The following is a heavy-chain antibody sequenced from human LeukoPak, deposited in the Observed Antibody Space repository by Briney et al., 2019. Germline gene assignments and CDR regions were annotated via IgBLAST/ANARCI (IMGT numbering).Heavy chain of an antibody. J-gene: IGHJ6*02. V-gene: IGHV4-34*01. Sequence: SETLSPTCAVYGGSFSGYYWSWIRQPPGKGLEWIGEINHSGSTNYNPSLKSRVTISVDTSKNQFSLKLSSVTAADTAVYYCARVIVVVPAAISYYDYYYYGMDVWGQGTTVTVSS. CDR2: INHSGST. CDR1: GGSFSGYY. D-gene: IGHD2-2*01. CDR3: ARVIVVVPAAISYYDYYYYGMDV.